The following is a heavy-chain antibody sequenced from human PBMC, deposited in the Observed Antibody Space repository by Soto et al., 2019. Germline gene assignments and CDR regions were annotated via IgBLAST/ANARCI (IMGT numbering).Heavy chain of an antibody. D-gene: IGHD2-2*01. Sequence: PGESLKISCAASGFTFSGSAMHWVRQASGKGLEWVGRIRSKANSYATAYAASVKGRFTISRDDSKNTAYLQMNSLKTEDTAVYYCTRLHTYACDYWGQGTLVTVSS. CDR2: IRSKANSYAT. J-gene: IGHJ4*02. CDR3: TRLHTYACDY. CDR1: GFTFSGSA. V-gene: IGHV3-73*01.